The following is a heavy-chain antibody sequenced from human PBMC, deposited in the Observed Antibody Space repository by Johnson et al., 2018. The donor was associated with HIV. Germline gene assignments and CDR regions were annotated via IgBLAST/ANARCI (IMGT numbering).Heavy chain of an antibody. CDR1: GFTLDDYA. Sequence: EVQLVEPGGGGVQPGRSLTPSCAASGFTLDDYAMHWVGQAPGKGLEWGSGISWNSGSIGYADSVKGRFTISRYNAKNSLYLKMNSLRAEDTALYYCARDGVYFSPWDAFDILGLGIFVIVSS. CDR2: ISWNSGSI. J-gene: IGHJ3*02. V-gene: IGHV3-9*01. D-gene: IGHD2-8*01. CDR3: ARDGVYFSPWDAFDI.